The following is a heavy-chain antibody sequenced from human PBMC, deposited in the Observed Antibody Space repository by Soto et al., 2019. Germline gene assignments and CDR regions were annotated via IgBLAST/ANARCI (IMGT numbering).Heavy chain of an antibody. Sequence: SQTLSLTCAISGDSVSINSAAWNLIRQSPSRGLEWLGRTYYRSKWYNDYAVSVKSRITINPDTSKNQFSLQLNSVTPEDTAVYYCARGYYDSSGYLGAFDIWGQGTMVTVSS. J-gene: IGHJ3*02. CDR2: TYYRSKWYN. CDR1: GDSVSINSAA. V-gene: IGHV6-1*01. D-gene: IGHD3-22*01. CDR3: ARGYYDSSGYLGAFDI.